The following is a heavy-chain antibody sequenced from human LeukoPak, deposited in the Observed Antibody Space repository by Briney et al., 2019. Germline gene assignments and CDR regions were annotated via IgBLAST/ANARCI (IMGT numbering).Heavy chain of an antibody. V-gene: IGHV3-30*02. J-gene: IGHJ4*02. D-gene: IGHD6-13*01. CDR2: IRYDGSNK. CDR1: GFTFSSYG. CDR3: AKDSSYSSSWYAPIDY. Sequence: GGSLRLSCAASGFTFSSYGMHWVRQAPGKVLEWVAFIRYDGSNKYYADSVKGRFTISRDNSKNTLYLQMNSLRAEDTAVYYCAKDSSYSSSWYAPIDYWGQGTLVTVSS.